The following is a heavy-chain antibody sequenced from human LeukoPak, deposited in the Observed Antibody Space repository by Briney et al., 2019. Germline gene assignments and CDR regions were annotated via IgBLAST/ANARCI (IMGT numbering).Heavy chain of an antibody. V-gene: IGHV3-74*01. D-gene: IGHD3-3*01. CDR1: GFTFSSYW. Sequence: GGSLRLSCVGSGFTFSSYWMHWVRQAPGKGLEWVSHIDSEGTSTNYADSVKGRFTISRDNAKNTLYLQMNNLRAEDTAVYYCVKDLPRITIFGALRYWGQGTLVTVSS. CDR3: VKDLPRITIFGALRY. CDR2: IDSEGTST. J-gene: IGHJ4*02.